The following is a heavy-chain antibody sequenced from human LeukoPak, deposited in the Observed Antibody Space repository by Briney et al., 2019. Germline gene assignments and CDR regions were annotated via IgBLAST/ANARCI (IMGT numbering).Heavy chain of an antibody. CDR1: GGSISSGSYY. D-gene: IGHD6-13*01. CDR3: ARTYPAEWAFDI. Sequence: SETLSLTCTVSGGSISSGSYYWSWIRQPAGKGLEWIGRIYTSGSTNYNPSLKSRVTISVDTSKNQFSLKLSSVTAADTAVYYCARTYPAEWAFDIWGQGTMVTVSS. V-gene: IGHV4-61*02. CDR2: IYTSGST. J-gene: IGHJ3*02.